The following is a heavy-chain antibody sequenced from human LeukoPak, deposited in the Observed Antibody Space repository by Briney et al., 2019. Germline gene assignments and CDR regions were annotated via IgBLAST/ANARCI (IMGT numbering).Heavy chain of an antibody. CDR2: INWNGGST. V-gene: IGHV3-20*04. CDR3: VRGYCSSTSCSFDY. J-gene: IGHJ4*02. Sequence: GGSLRLSCAASGFTFDDYGMSWVRQAPGKGLEWVSGINWNGGSTGYADSVKGRFTISRDNAKNSLYLQMNSLRAEDTALYYCVRGYCSSTSCSFDYWGQGTLVTVSS. CDR1: GFTFDDYG. D-gene: IGHD2-2*01.